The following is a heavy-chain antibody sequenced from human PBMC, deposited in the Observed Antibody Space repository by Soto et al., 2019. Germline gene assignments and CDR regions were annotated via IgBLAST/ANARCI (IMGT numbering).Heavy chain of an antibody. D-gene: IGHD3-9*01. V-gene: IGHV4-61*01. CDR1: GGSVSSGSYY. J-gene: IGHJ4*02. CDR3: ARVGFPYYDILTGYYGSRAGYFDY. Sequence: SETLSLTCTVSGGSVSSGSYYWSWIRQPPGKGLEWIGYIYYSGSTNYDPSLKSRVTISVDTSKNQFSLKLSSVTAADTAVYYCARVGFPYYDILTGYYGSRAGYFDYWGQGTLVTVSS. CDR2: IYYSGST.